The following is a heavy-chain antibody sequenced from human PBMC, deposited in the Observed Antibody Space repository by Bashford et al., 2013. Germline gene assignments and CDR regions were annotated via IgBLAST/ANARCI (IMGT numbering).Heavy chain of an antibody. CDR3: ARLVCSTASCHLLYFNYDMDV. Sequence: VASVKVSCKASGLKFDEYVYMWVRQAPGKGFEWIGRSIPGVNVASYGQKFQGRVVITADKFTSTTYMTISNLRSDDTAVYYCARLVCSTASCHLLYFNYDMDVWGQGDHGHRLL. J-gene: IGHJ6*02. D-gene: IGHD3-9*01. V-gene: IGHV1-69*04. CDR2: SIPGVNVA. CDR1: GLKFDEYV.